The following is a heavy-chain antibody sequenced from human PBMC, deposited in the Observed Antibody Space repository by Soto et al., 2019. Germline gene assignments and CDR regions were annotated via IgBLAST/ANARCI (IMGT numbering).Heavy chain of an antibody. CDR2: IIPIFGTA. CDR1: GGTFSSYA. J-gene: IGHJ4*02. Sequence: QVQLVQSGAEVKKPGSSVKVSCKASGGTFSSYAISWVRQAPGQGLEWMGGIIPIFGTANYAQKFQGRVTITADESTSTAYMELSRLRSEDTAVYYCARVKYKGYCSSTSCYDKENFDYWGQGTLVTVSS. D-gene: IGHD2-2*01. CDR3: ARVKYKGYCSSTSCYDKENFDY. V-gene: IGHV1-69*01.